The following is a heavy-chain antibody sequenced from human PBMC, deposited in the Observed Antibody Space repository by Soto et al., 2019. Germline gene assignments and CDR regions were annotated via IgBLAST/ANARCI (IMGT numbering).Heavy chain of an antibody. V-gene: IGHV3-13*01. Sequence: PGGSLRLSCAASGFTFSSYDMHWVRQATGKGLEWVSAIGTAGDTYYPGSVKGRFTISRENAKNSLYLQMNSLRAEDTAVYYCACVSVRVIVVVGIPDLHPSYYFDVWGQGTMVTVSS. J-gene: IGHJ4*01. D-gene: IGHD3-22*01. CDR1: GFTFSSYD. CDR2: IGTAGDT. CDR3: ACVSVRVIVVVGIPDLHPSYYFDV.